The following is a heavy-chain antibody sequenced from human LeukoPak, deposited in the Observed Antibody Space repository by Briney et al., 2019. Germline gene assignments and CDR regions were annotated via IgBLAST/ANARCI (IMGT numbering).Heavy chain of an antibody. J-gene: IGHJ4*02. CDR2: IRYDGSNK. V-gene: IGHV3-30*02. CDR3: AKNRVTKYDSSGYYSDY. CDR1: GFTFSSYG. Sequence: QPGGSLRLSCAASGFTFSSYGMHWVRQAPGKGLEWVAFIRYDGSNKYYADSVKGRFTISRDNSKNTLYLQVNSLRAEDTAVYYCAKNRVTKYDSSGYYSDYWGQGTLVTVSS. D-gene: IGHD3-22*01.